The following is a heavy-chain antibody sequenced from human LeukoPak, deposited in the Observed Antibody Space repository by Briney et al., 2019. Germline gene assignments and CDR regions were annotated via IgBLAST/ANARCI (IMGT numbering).Heavy chain of an antibody. V-gene: IGHV3-30*03. Sequence: GGSLRLSCAASGFTFSNFAMHWVRQAPGKGMQWVAVISFDGSNKYYADSVKGRFSISRDNSKDTLHLQMSSLRDEDTAVYFCAGVSESGWYYFDYWGQGTLVTVSS. CDR1: GFTFSNFA. J-gene: IGHJ4*02. CDR3: AGVSESGWYYFDY. D-gene: IGHD6-19*01. CDR2: ISFDGSNK.